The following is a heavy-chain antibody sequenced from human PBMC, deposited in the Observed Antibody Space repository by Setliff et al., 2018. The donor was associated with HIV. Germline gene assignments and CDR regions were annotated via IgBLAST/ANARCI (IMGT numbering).Heavy chain of an antibody. J-gene: IGHJ4*02. V-gene: IGHV2-70*11. CDR1: GASISSSSYY. D-gene: IGHD6-19*01. CDR2: IDWDDDK. Sequence: TLSLTCTVSGASISSSSYYWDWIRQPPGKALEWLARIDWDDDKYYSTSLKTRLTISKDTSKNQVVLTMTNMDPVDTATYYCARYSGYSSGWYIDYWGQGTLVTVSS. CDR3: ARYSGYSSGWYIDY.